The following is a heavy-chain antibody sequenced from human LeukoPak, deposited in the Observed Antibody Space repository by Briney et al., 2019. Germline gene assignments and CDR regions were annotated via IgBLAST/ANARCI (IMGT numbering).Heavy chain of an antibody. Sequence: PGGSLRLSCAASGFTFSSFWMSWVRQAPGKGLEWVANIKQDGSEKYYVDSVKGRFTISRDNAKNSLYLQMNSLRAEDTAVYYCARDQYYDFWSGYYYYYYMDVWGIGTTVTVSS. CDR1: GFTFSSFW. V-gene: IGHV3-7*01. CDR3: ARDQYYDFWSGYYYYYYMDV. CDR2: IKQDGSEK. D-gene: IGHD3-3*01. J-gene: IGHJ6*03.